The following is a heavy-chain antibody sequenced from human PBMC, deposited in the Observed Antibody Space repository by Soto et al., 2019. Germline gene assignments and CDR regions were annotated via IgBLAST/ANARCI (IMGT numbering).Heavy chain of an antibody. J-gene: IGHJ4*02. V-gene: IGHV3-21*01. Sequence: EVQLVESGGGLVKPGGSLRLSCAASGFTFSSYSMNWVRQAPGKGLEWVSSISSSSSYIYYADSVKGQFTISRDNAKNSLYLQMNSLRAEDTAVYYCARGEGGYPIDYWGQGTLVTVSS. CDR3: ARGEGGYPIDY. D-gene: IGHD5-12*01. CDR1: GFTFSSYS. CDR2: ISSSSSYI.